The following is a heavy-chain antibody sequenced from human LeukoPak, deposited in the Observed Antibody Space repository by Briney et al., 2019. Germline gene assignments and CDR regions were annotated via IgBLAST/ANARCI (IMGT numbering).Heavy chain of an antibody. CDR1: GGSISSYY. CDR3: ARGFLGDYFGSGSYYVFDY. D-gene: IGHD3-10*01. CDR2: FYTSGST. J-gene: IGHJ4*02. V-gene: IGHV4-4*07. Sequence: SETLSLTCTVSGGSISSYYWSWIRQPAGKGLEWIGRFYTSGSTTYNPSLKSRVTMSEDASKNQFSLNLSSVTAADTAVYYCARGFLGDYFGSGSYYVFDYWGQGTLVTVSS.